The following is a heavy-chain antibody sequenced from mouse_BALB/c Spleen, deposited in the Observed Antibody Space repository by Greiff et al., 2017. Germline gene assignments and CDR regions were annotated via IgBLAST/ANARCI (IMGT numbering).Heavy chain of an antibody. D-gene: IGHD4-1*01. Sequence: EVKVEESGPSLVKPSQTLSLTCSVTGDSITSGYWNWIRKFPGNKLEYMGYISYSGSTYYNPSLKSRISITRDTSKNQYYLQLNSVTTEDTATYYCATPTGTWGYFDVWGAGTTVTVSS. CDR1: GDSITSGY. CDR3: ATPTGTWGYFDV. CDR2: ISYSGST. J-gene: IGHJ1*01. V-gene: IGHV3-8*02.